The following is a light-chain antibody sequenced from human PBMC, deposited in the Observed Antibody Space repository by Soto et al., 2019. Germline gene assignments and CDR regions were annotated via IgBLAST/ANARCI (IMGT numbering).Light chain of an antibody. CDR2: ATS. CDR3: QLYGTSPL. CDR1: LTVSSTY. V-gene: IGKV3-20*01. J-gene: IGKJ3*01. Sequence: EIVLTQSPVTLSLSPGESATLSCRASLTVSSTYLTWYQQRPGQAPRLLIYATSTRSTDVPDRFSGSGSGTDFTLTISGLEPEYFGMYYCQLYGTSPLFGPGTKVDVK.